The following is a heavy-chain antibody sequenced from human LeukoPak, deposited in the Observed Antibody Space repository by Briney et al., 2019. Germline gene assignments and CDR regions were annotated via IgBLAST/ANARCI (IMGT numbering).Heavy chain of an antibody. Sequence: ASVNVSCKVSSYTFTSYGISWVLQAPGQGLEWMGWICAYNGNTNYAQKLQGRVTMTTDTSTSRAYMELRSLRSDDTAVYYCARGFSSSWYQTYYYYYYGMDVWGQGTTVTVSS. J-gene: IGHJ6*02. D-gene: IGHD6-13*01. CDR3: ARGFSSSWYQTYYYYYYGMDV. V-gene: IGHV1-18*01. CDR1: SYTFTSYG. CDR2: ICAYNGNT.